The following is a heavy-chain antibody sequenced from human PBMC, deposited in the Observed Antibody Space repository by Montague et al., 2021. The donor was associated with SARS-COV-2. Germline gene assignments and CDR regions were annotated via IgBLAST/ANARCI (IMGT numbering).Heavy chain of an antibody. J-gene: IGHJ4*02. D-gene: IGHD1-26*01. CDR1: GGSISRGNQ. CDR2: ISHTGST. CDR3: ARKGSGRSDLDY. V-gene: IGHV4/OR15-8*01. Sequence: SETLSLTCVCYGGSISRGNQGPIGSPHAGSPVKRVGRISHTGSTKYKPSLKSRVSMSVDKSWNQFCLRLTPVTAADTAIYYCARKGSGRSDLDYWGQGTLVTVSS.